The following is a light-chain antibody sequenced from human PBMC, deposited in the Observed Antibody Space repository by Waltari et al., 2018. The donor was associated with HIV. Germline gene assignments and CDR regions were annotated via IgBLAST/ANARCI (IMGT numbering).Light chain of an antibody. J-gene: IGLJ2*01. CDR2: EVS. CDR1: SSDAGDDNY. V-gene: IGLV2-14*01. Sequence: QSALTQPPSASGSPGQSVTISCTGISSDAGDDNYVSWYQQSPGKAPKFIIYEVSKRPSGVSDRFSGSKSGNTASLVISGLQTDDEADYYCSSYTSSTTVIFGGGTKLTVL. CDR3: SSYTSSTTVI.